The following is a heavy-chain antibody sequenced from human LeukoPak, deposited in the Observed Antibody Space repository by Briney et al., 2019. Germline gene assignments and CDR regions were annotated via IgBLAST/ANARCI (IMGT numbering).Heavy chain of an antibody. CDR1: GFTFSNYA. V-gene: IGHV3-30-3*01. CDR2: ISYDGSNK. Sequence: GRSLRLSCAASGFTFSNYAMHWVRQAPGKGLEWVAVISYDGSNKYYADSVKGRFTISRDNPKNTLYLQMNSLRAEDTAVYYCARDSTSMVSSHFDYWGLGTLVTVSS. J-gene: IGHJ4*02. D-gene: IGHD5-18*01. CDR3: ARDSTSMVSSHFDY.